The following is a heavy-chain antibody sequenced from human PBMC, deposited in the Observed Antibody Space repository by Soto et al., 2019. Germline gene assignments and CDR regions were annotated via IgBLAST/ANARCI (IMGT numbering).Heavy chain of an antibody. Sequence: EVQLLESGGGLVQPGGSLRLSCAASGFTFSSYAMSLVRQAPGKVLEWVSAISGSGGSTYYADSVKGRFTISRDNSKNTLYLHMNSLRAEDTAVYYCSKQLLLWLRGWFDPWGQGTLFTVSS. CDR1: GFTFSSYA. J-gene: IGHJ5*02. D-gene: IGHD5-18*01. CDR2: ISGSGGST. V-gene: IGHV3-23*01. CDR3: SKQLLLWLRGWFDP.